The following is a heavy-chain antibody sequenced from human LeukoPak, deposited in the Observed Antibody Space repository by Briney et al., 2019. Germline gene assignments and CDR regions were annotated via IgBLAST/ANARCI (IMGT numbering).Heavy chain of an antibody. J-gene: IGHJ4*02. Sequence: ASVKVSCKASGYTFTGYYMHWVRQAPGQGLEWMGWMNPNSRNTGYAQKFQGRVTMTSDTSISTAYMELSSLRSEDTAVYYCVRGSSSWNFWGQGTLVTVSS. CDR3: VRGSSSWNF. D-gene: IGHD6-13*01. CDR1: GYTFTGYY. CDR2: MNPNSRNT. V-gene: IGHV1-8*02.